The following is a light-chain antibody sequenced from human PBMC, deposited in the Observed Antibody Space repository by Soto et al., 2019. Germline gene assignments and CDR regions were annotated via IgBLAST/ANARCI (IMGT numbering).Light chain of an antibody. CDR1: QSVSSSF. J-gene: IGKJ1*01. CDR2: GAS. V-gene: IGKV3-20*01. Sequence: EIVLTQSPGTLSLSPGERATLSCRASQSVSSSFLAWYQQKAGQAPRLLIYGASSRATGIPDRFSGSGSGTDFTLTISRLEPEDFAAYYCQQYDRSPWTFGQGTKVEIK. CDR3: QQYDRSPWT.